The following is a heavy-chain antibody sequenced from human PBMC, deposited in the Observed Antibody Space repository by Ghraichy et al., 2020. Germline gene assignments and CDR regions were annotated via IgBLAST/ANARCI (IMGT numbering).Heavy chain of an antibody. CDR3: ARAYCGGDCRNY. V-gene: IGHV3-21*01. CDR1: GFTFSSYS. CDR2: ISSSSSYI. Sequence: GESLNISCAASGFTFSSYSMNWVRQAPGKGLEWVSSISSSSSYIYYADSVKGRFTISRDNAKNSLYLQMNSLRAEDTAVYYCARAYCGGDCRNYWGQGTLVTVSS. J-gene: IGHJ4*02. D-gene: IGHD2-21*01.